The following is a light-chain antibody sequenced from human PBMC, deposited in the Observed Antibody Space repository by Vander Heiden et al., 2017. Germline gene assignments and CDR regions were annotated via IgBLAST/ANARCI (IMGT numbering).Light chain of an antibody. V-gene: IGLV3-21*02. J-gene: IGLJ1*01. CDR3: QVWNTITDHV. Sequence: SYELTQPPSVSVAPGQTAGITCGGNNIATKNVHWYQQKSGQSPMLLVYDDSNRPSGIPERFSGSTSGNTATLTISRVEAGDEADYYCQVWNTITDHVFGTGTKVTVL. CDR1: NIATKN. CDR2: DDS.